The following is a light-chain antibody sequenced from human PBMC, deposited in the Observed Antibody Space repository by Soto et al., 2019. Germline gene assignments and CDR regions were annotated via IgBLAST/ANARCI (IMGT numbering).Light chain of an antibody. CDR1: QSVNDW. Sequence: DIQMTQSPSTLSASVGDRVTITCRASQSVNDWLAWYQQKPGKATNLLIYKVSNLESGVPSRFSGSGSGTEFTLTISSLQPDDFATYYCQQYNSYSWTVGQGTKVEIK. CDR3: QQYNSYSWT. CDR2: KVS. V-gene: IGKV1-5*03. J-gene: IGKJ1*01.